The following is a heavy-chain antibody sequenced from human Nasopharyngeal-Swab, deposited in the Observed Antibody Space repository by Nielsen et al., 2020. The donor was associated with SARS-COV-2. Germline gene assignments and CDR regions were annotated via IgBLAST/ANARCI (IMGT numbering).Heavy chain of an antibody. V-gene: IGHV4-34*01. Sequence: SETLSLPCAVYGGSFSGYYWSWICQPPGKGLEWIGEINHSGSTNYNPSLMSRVTISVDTSKNQSSLKLSPVTAADTAVYYCARGGYDYVWGSYRGYFDYWGQGTLVTVSS. CDR1: GGSFSGYY. CDR3: ARGGYDYVWGSYRGYFDY. D-gene: IGHD3-16*02. CDR2: INHSGST. J-gene: IGHJ4*02.